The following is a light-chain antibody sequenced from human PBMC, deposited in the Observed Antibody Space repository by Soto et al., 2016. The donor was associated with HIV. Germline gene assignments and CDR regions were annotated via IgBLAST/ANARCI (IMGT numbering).Light chain of an antibody. CDR2: DAS. Sequence: DIQMTQSPSSLSASVGDRVTITCRASQSIGRFLNWYQQISGKAPNLLIYDASTLQSGVPSRFSGSGSGTDFTLIISNLQPEDFATYYCQQSYNTPRSFGQGTMVEIK. CDR3: QQSYNTPRS. J-gene: IGKJ1*01. V-gene: IGKV1-39*01. CDR1: QSIGRF.